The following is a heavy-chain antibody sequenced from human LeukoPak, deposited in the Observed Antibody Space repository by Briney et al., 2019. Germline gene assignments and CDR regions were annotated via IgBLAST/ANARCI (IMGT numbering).Heavy chain of an antibody. V-gene: IGHV3-30*02. CDR3: AKDLYTEFDY. D-gene: IGHD4-11*01. CDR2: IQYDGSNK. CDR1: GFTFSSYG. J-gene: IGHJ4*02. Sequence: PGGSLRLSCAASGFTFSSYGMHWVRQAPGKGLEWVAFIQYDGSNKYYADSVKGRFTISRDNSKNTLYLQMNSLRAEDTAVYYCAKDLYTEFDYWGQGTLVTVSS.